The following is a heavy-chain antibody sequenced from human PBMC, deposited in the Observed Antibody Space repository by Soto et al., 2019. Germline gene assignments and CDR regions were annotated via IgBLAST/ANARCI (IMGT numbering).Heavy chain of an antibody. CDR3: ARPDRIFYYMDV. CDR2: ITSNNI. Sequence: EVQLVESGGGLVKPGGSLRLSCETSGLTFSAYSMNWVRQAPGRGLEFVSSITSNNIYYADSVRGRFTISRDNAKNSLYLQMTSLREDDTAVYYCARPDRIFYYMDVWGKGTTVTVSS. CDR1: GLTFSAYS. J-gene: IGHJ6*03. V-gene: IGHV3-21*01.